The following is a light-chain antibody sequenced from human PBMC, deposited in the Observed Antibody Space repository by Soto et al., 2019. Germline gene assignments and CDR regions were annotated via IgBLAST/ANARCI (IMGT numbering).Light chain of an antibody. J-gene: IGKJ1*01. Sequence: EIVLTQSPATLSLSPGERATLSFRASQSVSSYLAFYQQKPGQAPRLLIYDASNRATGIPDRFSGSWSGTDFTLTISRLEPEDFAVYYCQQYGSSPTFGQGTKVDI. CDR3: QQYGSSPT. V-gene: IGKV3-20*01. CDR2: DAS. CDR1: QSVSSY.